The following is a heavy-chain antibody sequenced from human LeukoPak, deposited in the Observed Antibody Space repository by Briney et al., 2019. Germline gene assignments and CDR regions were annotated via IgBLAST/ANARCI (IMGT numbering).Heavy chain of an antibody. Sequence: GGSLRLSCAASGFTFSSYGMHWVRQAPGKGLEWVAFIRFDGSNKYYADSMKGRFAISRDNSKNTLYLQMNSLRAEDTAVYYCAKDEDDTTGPNDAFDIWGQGTMVTVSS. CDR3: AKDEDDTTGPNDAFDI. D-gene: IGHD4-17*01. V-gene: IGHV3-30*02. CDR2: IRFDGSNK. CDR1: GFTFSSYG. J-gene: IGHJ3*02.